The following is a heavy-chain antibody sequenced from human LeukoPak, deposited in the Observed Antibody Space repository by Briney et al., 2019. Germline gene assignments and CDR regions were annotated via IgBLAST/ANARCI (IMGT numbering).Heavy chain of an antibody. CDR1: GFTFADYW. D-gene: IGHD3-16*01. J-gene: IGHJ4*02. Sequence: GGSLRLSCTASGFTFADYWMTWVRQAPGKGLEWVANIRHDESEKYYVDSVKGRFTISRDNTANALYLHMNSLRADDTAVYYCGRERNWGGSESDYWGQGTLVTVSS. CDR2: IRHDESEK. CDR3: GRERNWGGSESDY. V-gene: IGHV3-7*01.